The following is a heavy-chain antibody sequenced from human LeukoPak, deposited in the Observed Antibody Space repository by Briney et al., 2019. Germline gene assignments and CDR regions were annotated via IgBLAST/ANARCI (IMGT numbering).Heavy chain of an antibody. CDR2: ISSSSSYI. J-gene: IGHJ6*03. CDR1: GFTFSSYS. CDR3: ARSRGLRWAMDV. Sequence: PGGSLRLSCAASGFTFSSYSMNWVRQAPGKGLEWVSSISSSSSYIYYADSVKGRFTISRDNAKNSLYLQMNSLRAEDTAVYYCARSRGLRWAMDVWGKGTTVTVSS. V-gene: IGHV3-21*01. D-gene: IGHD4-23*01.